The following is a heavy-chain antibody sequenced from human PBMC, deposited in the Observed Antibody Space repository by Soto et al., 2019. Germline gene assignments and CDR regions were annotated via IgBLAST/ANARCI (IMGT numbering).Heavy chain of an antibody. J-gene: IGHJ4*02. D-gene: IGHD1-26*01. V-gene: IGHV3-7*03. CDR2: IRQDGTET. Sequence: EAQLVESGGGLVQPGGSLRLSCAASGFTFSTYWMNWVRQAPGMGLEWLAIIRQDGTETHYVDSVKGRFTISRDNTKKSLFLQMNTLRAEDPAGYYCVGGAGWELDYWGQGTLVTVSS. CDR3: VGGAGWELDY. CDR1: GFTFSTYW.